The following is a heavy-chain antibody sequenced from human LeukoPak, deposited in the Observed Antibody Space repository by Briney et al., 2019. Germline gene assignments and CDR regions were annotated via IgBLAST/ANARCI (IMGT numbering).Heavy chain of an antibody. CDR1: GFRFNSHH. J-gene: IGHJ4*02. D-gene: IGHD1-26*01. CDR3: ARQSLGASGLDH. Sequence: GRSLRLSCAVSGFRFNSHHMHWVRQAPNKGLEWVAVAPHDRSSPSHAASVNGRFTISRDNAKDTLFLHMDSLRVDDTAIYYCARQSLGASGLDHWGQGVLVTVSS. CDR2: APHDRSSP. V-gene: IGHV3-30*03.